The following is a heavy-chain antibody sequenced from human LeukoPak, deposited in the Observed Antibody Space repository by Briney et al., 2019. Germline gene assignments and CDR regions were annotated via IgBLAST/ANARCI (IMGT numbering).Heavy chain of an antibody. CDR2: IYYSGST. J-gene: IGHJ4*02. Sequence: SETLSLTCTVSGGSISSSSYYWGWIRQPPGKGLEWIGRIYYSGSTYYNPSLKSRVTISVDTSKNQLSLKLSSVTAADTAVYYCARQGGYNLFASDPYYFDYWGQGTLVTVSS. D-gene: IGHD5-24*01. V-gene: IGHV4-39*01. CDR3: ARQGGYNLFASDPYYFDY. CDR1: GGSISSSSYY.